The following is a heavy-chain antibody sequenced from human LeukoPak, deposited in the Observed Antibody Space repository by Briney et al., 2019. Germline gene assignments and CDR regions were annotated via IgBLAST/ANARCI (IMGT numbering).Heavy chain of an antibody. CDR3: ASSPTRYGRTALFNY. J-gene: IGHJ4*02. D-gene: IGHD1-1*01. Sequence: SETLSLTCTVSGGSISSYYWSWIRQPPGRGLEWIGYIYYSGSTNYNPSLKSRVTISVDTSKNQFSLKLSPVTAADTAVYYCASSPTRYGRTALFNYWGQGTLVTVSS. CDR2: IYYSGST. CDR1: GGSISSYY. V-gene: IGHV4-59*01.